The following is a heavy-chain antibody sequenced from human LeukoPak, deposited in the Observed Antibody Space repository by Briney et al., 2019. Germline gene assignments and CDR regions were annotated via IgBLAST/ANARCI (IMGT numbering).Heavy chain of an antibody. V-gene: IGHV4-59*12. Sequence: SETLSLTCTVSGGSISSYYWSWIRQPPGKGLEWIGEIYHSGSTNYNPSLKSRVTISVDKSKNQFSLKLSSVTAADTAVYYCARVASVGIAVAGTDYWGQGTLVTVSS. CDR2: IYHSGST. CDR1: GGSISSYY. D-gene: IGHD6-19*01. CDR3: ARVASVGIAVAGTDY. J-gene: IGHJ4*02.